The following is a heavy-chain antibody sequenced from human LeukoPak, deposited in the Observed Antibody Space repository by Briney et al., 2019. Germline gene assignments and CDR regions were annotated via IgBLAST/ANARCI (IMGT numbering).Heavy chain of an antibody. Sequence: GESLKISCKGSGFGFTYYWIGWVRQMPGKGLEWMGIIYPGDSDTRYSPSFQGQVTISADKSINTAYLQWSSLKASDTAMYYCARSRPRGRYYFDYWGQGTLVTVSS. CDR2: IYPGDSDT. CDR3: ARSRPRGRYYFDY. J-gene: IGHJ4*02. V-gene: IGHV5-51*01. D-gene: IGHD3-16*01. CDR1: GFGFTYYW.